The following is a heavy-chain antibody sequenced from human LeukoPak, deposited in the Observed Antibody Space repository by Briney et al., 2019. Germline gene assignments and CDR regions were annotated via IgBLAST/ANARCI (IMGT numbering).Heavy chain of an antibody. CDR2: IYYSGST. CDR1: GSSISSSSYY. CDR3: ARMDLSSIAARASFFDY. V-gene: IGHV4-39*07. Sequence: SETLSLTCTVSGSSISSSSYYWGWIRQPPGKGLEWIGSIYYSGSTYYNPSLKSRVTISVDTSKNQFSLKLSSVTAADTAVYYCARMDLSSIAARASFFDYWGQGTLVTVSS. D-gene: IGHD6-6*01. J-gene: IGHJ4*02.